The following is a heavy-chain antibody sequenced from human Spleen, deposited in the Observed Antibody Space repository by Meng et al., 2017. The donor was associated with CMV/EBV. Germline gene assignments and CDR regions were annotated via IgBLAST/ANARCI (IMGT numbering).Heavy chain of an antibody. D-gene: IGHD2-15*01. CDR1: GFTFSSYA. Sequence: GGSLKISCAASGFTFSSYAMHWVRQAPGKGLEWVAVISYDGSNKYYADSVKGRFTISRDNSKNTLYLQMNSLRAEDTAVYYCARGHSWYDYWGQGTLVTVSS. CDR2: ISYDGSNK. CDR3: ARGHSWYDY. V-gene: IGHV3-30-3*01. J-gene: IGHJ4*02.